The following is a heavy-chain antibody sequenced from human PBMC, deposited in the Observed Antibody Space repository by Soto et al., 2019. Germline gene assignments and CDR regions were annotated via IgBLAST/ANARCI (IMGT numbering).Heavy chain of an antibody. V-gene: IGHV3-7*05. CDR1: GFTISYYG. CDR3: VRGRTGMDV. J-gene: IGHJ6*02. CDR2: IKKDGSEK. Sequence: GGSLRLSCAASGFTISYYGMSRVRQAPGKGLEWVANIKKDGSEKYYVDSVKGRFTISRDNAKNSMYLQMSSLRDGDTAVYFCVRGRTGMDVWAQGTTVTVSS.